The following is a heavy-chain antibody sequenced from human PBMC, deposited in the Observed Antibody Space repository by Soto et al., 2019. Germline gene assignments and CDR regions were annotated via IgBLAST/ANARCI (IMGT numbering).Heavy chain of an antibody. CDR2: ISSNGGST. CDR3: ARGEVDDFGSGYPDS. J-gene: IGHJ4*02. V-gene: IGHV3-64*01. CDR1: GFTFSSYA. Sequence: EVQLVESGGGLVQPGGSLRLSCAASGFTFSSYAMHWVRQAPGKGLEYVSAISSNGGSTYYANSVKGRFTISRDNSKNTLYIKMGSLRAEDMAVYYCARGEVDDFGSGYPDSWGQGTLVTVYS. D-gene: IGHD3-3*01.